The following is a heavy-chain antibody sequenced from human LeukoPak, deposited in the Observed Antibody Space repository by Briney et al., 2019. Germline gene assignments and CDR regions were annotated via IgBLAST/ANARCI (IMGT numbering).Heavy chain of an antibody. CDR1: GYTFTGYY. J-gene: IGHJ6*03. D-gene: IGHD2-15*01. CDR3: ARDRCSVGSCNNYNNWAS. V-gene: IGHV1-2*02. Sequence: ASVKVSCKASGYTFTGYYMHWVRQAPGQGLEWMGWINPNSGGTNYAQKFQGRVTMTRDTSISTAYMELSRLRSDDTAVYYCARDRCSVGSCNNYNNWASGGKGTTVT. CDR2: INPNSGGT.